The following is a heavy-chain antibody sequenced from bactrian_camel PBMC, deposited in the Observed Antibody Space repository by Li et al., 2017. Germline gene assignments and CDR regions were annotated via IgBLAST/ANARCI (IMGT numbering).Heavy chain of an antibody. D-gene: IGHD2*01. Sequence: HVQLVESGGGLVHPGGSLRLTCTASGLTFDDYAMGWIRQAPGKEREGVSAINSGGGSTFYAGSVKGRFTISRDNAKNTVYLQLNSLKTEDTAMYYCARVFTGGYPYEYDFWGLGTQVTVS. CDR1: GLTFDDYA. J-gene: IGHJ4*01. CDR3: ARVFTGGYPYEYDF. V-gene: IGHV3S61*01. CDR2: INSGGGST.